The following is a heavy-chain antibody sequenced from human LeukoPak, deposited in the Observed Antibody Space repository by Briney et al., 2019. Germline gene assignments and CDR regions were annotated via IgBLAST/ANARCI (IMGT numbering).Heavy chain of an antibody. J-gene: IGHJ6*02. CDR2: ISNDGYNK. V-gene: IGHV3-30*04. D-gene: IGHD4-11*01. Sequence: PGRSLRLSCAASGFTFRLYAMHWVGQVPGNGLEGVALISNDGYNKYYADSAKGRFTISRDNSKNTLYLKMNSLRAEDTAVYYCARDWSSKYPYYYGMDVWGQGTTVTVSS. CDR3: ARDWSSKYPYYYGMDV. CDR1: GFTFRLYA.